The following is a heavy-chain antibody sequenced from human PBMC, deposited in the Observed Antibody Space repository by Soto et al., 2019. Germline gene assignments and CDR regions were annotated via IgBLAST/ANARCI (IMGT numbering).Heavy chain of an antibody. D-gene: IGHD7-27*01. CDR3: AKELGPAPSFDF. Sequence: EVELVESGGGLVQPGRSLRLSCTTSGFTFDDYAMHWVRQAPGKGLEWVSGITWNSDIIDYADSVKGRFTVSRDNAKNSLYLQMNSLRAEDTALYDCAKELGPAPSFDFCGQGTLVTVSS. CDR1: GFTFDDYA. CDR2: ITWNSDII. J-gene: IGHJ4*02. V-gene: IGHV3-9*01.